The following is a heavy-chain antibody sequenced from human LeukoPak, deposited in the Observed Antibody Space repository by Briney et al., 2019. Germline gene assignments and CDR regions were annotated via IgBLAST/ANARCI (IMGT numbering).Heavy chain of an antibody. D-gene: IGHD6-19*01. CDR3: AKSVAGTLGTFDY. Sequence: GGSLRLSCAASGFALSSHWMTWVRQVPGRGPEWVANVNRDGSETYYLDSVKGRFTISKDNAKNSLYLQMNSLRAEDTAVYYCAKSVAGTLGTFDYWGQGTLITVSS. CDR1: GFALSSHW. J-gene: IGHJ4*02. CDR2: VNRDGSET. V-gene: IGHV3-7*03.